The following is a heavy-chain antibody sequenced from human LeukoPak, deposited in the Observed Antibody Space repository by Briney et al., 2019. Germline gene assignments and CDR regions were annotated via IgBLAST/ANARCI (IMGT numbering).Heavy chain of an antibody. D-gene: IGHD3-16*02. Sequence: GGSLRLSCAASGFTFSSYGMHWVRQAPGKGLEWVAVISYDGSNKYYADSVKGRFTISRDNSKNTLYLQMNSLRAEDTAVYYCARSEGYVWGSYRSPGDAFDIWGQGTMVTVSS. V-gene: IGHV3-30*03. CDR3: ARSEGYVWGSYRSPGDAFDI. J-gene: IGHJ3*02. CDR2: ISYDGSNK. CDR1: GFTFSSYG.